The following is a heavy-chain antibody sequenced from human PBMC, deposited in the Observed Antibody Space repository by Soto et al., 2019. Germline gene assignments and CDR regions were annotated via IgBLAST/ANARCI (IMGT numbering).Heavy chain of an antibody. D-gene: IGHD3-10*01. CDR2: IYSGGST. J-gene: IGHJ3*02. CDR1: GFTVSSNY. Sequence: EVQLVESGGGLVQPGGSLRLSCAASGFTVSSNYMSWVRQAPGKGLEWVSVIYSGGSTYYADSVKGRFTISRDNSKNTLYVQMNSLRAEDTAVYYCARGRRYYYGSGSYYSRAFDIWGQGTMVTVSS. V-gene: IGHV3-66*01. CDR3: ARGRRYYYGSGSYYSRAFDI.